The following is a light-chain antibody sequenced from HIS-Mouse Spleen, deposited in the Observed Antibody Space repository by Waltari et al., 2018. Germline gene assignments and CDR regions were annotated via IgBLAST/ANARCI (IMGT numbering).Light chain of an antibody. CDR2: EVS. CDR3: SSYAGSKNLGG. J-gene: IGLJ2*01. CDR1: SSDVGGYNY. Sequence: PSASGSPGQSVTISCTGTSSDVGGYNYVSWYQQHPGKAPKLMIYEVSKRPSGVPDRFSGSKSGNTASLTVSGLQAEDEADYYCSSYAGSKNLGGFGRGTKLTVL. V-gene: IGLV2-8*01.